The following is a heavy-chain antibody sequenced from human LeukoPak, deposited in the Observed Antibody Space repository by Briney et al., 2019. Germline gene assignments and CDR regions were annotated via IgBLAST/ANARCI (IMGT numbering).Heavy chain of an antibody. CDR1: GYTFTMYY. J-gene: IGHJ6*03. V-gene: IGHV1-46*01. D-gene: IGHD2-8*02. CDR3: AREQRGGLRANLVVLFASYYTYYYMDV. Sequence: ASVKVSCKASGYTFTMYYVHWVRQAPGQVLEWMGVIDPTDGATTNAQRFQGRVTMTRDMSTTTAYMDLRSLRSEDPAVYFCAREQRGGLRANLVVLFASYYTYYYMDVWGRGTTVTVSS. CDR2: IDPTDGAT.